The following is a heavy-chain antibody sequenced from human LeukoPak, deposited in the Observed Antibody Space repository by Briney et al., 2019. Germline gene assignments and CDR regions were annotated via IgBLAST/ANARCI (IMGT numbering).Heavy chain of an antibody. CDR3: ARDLSSTSRGLGDYYYYGMDV. V-gene: IGHV3-30*04. D-gene: IGHD2-2*01. J-gene: IGHJ6*04. CDR2: ISYDGSNK. Sequence: GGSLRLSCAASGFTLSSYAMHWVRQAPGKGLEWVAVISYDGSNKYYADSVKGRFTISRDNSKNTLYLQMNSLRAEDTAVYYCARDLSSTSRGLGDYYYYGMDVWGKGTTVTVSS. CDR1: GFTLSSYA.